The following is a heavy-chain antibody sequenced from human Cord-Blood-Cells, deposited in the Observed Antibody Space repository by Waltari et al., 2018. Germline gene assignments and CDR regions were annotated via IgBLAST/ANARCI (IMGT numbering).Heavy chain of an antibody. D-gene: IGHD3-10*01. J-gene: IGHJ6*04. CDR2: IRSSSSYR. Sequence: EVQLVESGGGLVKPGGSLRLSCAASGFTFSSYSMTWFRQAPGKGLGWFSSIRSSSSYRYYADSVKGRFTSSRDNAKSSLYLQMNSLRAEDTAVYYCAKYGSGDPMDVWGKGTTVTVSS. CDR1: GFTFSSYS. V-gene: IGHV3-21*01. CDR3: AKYGSGDPMDV.